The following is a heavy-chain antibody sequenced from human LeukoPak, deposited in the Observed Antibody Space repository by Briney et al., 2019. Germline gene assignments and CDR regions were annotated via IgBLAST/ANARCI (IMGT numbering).Heavy chain of an antibody. V-gene: IGHV1-69*13. J-gene: IGHJ4*02. Sequence: SVKVSCKASGYSFTGYYMHWVRQAPGQGLEWMGGIIPIFGTANYAQKFQGRVTITADESTSTAYMELSSLRSEDTAVYYCARDLSSKSGYYDSSGYFDYWGQGTLVTVSS. CDR2: IIPIFGTA. CDR3: ARDLSSKSGYYDSSGYFDY. D-gene: IGHD3-22*01. CDR1: GYSFTGYY.